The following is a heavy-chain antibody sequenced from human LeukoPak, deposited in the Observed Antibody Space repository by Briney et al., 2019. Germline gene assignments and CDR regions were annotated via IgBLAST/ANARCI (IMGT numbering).Heavy chain of an antibody. D-gene: IGHD6-13*01. Sequence: SETLSLTCTVSGGSISSSSYYWGWIRQPPGKGLEWIGSLYYSGSAYYNPSPKSRVTISVDTSKNQFSLKLNSVTAADTAVYYCARLDATYSSSRYFGYWGQGTLVTVSS. V-gene: IGHV4-39*01. CDR2: LYYSGSA. CDR1: GGSISSSSYY. CDR3: ARLDATYSSSRYFGY. J-gene: IGHJ4*02.